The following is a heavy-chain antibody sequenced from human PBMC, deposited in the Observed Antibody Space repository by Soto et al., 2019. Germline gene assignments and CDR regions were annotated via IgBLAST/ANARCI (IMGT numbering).Heavy chain of an antibody. CDR3: ARLVGATTYYYYGMDV. CDR2: IYYSGST. D-gene: IGHD1-26*01. CDR1: GGSISSSSYY. V-gene: IGHV4-39*01. J-gene: IGHJ6*02. Sequence: PXETLSLTCTVSGGSISSSSYYWGWIRQPPGKGLEWIGIIYYSGSTYYNPSLRSRVTISVDTSKNQFSLKLSSVTAADTAVYYCARLVGATTYYYYGMDVWGQGSTVTVSS.